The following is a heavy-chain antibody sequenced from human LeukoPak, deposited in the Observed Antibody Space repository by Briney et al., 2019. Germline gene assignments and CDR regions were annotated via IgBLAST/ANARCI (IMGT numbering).Heavy chain of an antibody. Sequence: ASVKVSCKASGYTFTSYAMHWVRQAPGQRLEWIGWINAGNGNTKYSQKFQGRVTITRDTSASTAYMELSSLRSEDTAVYYCAKSAIKGYYYYGMDVWGQGTTVTVSS. V-gene: IGHV1-3*01. CDR2: INAGNGNT. J-gene: IGHJ6*02. CDR1: GYTFTSYA. D-gene: IGHD5-12*01. CDR3: AKSAIKGYYYYGMDV.